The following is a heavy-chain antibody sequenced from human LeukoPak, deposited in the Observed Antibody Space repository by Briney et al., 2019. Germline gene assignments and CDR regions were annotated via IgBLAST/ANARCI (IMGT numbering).Heavy chain of an antibody. CDR2: ISGSDGRT. V-gene: IGHV3-23*01. CDR3: AKRDY. J-gene: IGHJ4*02. CDR1: GFTFNSYA. Sequence: GGSLRLSCAAAGFTFNSYAMSWVRQAPGKGLEWVSTISGSDGRTYYADSVKGRFTISRDDSKNTLYLQMNSLRTEDTAVYYCAKRDYWGQGTLVTVSS.